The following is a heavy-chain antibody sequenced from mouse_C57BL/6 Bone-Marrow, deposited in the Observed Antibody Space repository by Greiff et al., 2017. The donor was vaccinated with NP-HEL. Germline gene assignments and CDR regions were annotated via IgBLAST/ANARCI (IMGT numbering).Heavy chain of an antibody. D-gene: IGHD2-2*01. CDR1: GYTFTGYW. V-gene: IGHV1-9*01. CDR3: ARGGSYGYDGTALAY. J-gene: IGHJ3*01. CDR2: ILPGSGST. Sequence: VHLQQSGAELMKPGASVKLSCKATGYTFTGYWIEWVKQRPGHGLEWIGEILPGSGSTNYNEKFKGKATFTADTSSNTAYMQLSSLTTEDSAIYYCARGGSYGYDGTALAYWGQGTLVTVSA.